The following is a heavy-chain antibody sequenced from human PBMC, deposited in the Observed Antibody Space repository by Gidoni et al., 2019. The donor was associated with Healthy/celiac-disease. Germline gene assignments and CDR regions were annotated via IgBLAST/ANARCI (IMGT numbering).Heavy chain of an antibody. D-gene: IGHD2-15*01. V-gene: IGHV3-23*01. Sequence: EVQLLESGGGLVQPGGSLRLSCAASGFTFSSYAMSWVRQAPGKGLEWVSAISGSGGSTYYADSVKGRFTISRDNSKNTLYLQMNSLRAEDTAVYYCAKREYCSGGSCYNWYFDLWGRGTLVTVSS. CDR3: AKREYCSGGSCYNWYFDL. J-gene: IGHJ2*01. CDR1: GFTFSSYA. CDR2: ISGSGGST.